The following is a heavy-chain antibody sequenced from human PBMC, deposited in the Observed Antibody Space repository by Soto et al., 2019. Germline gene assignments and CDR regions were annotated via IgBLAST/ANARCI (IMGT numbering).Heavy chain of an antibody. CDR1: GYSISAGGYY. Sequence: LQESGPGLVKPSQTLSLTCFVSGYSISAGGYYWSWIRHHPGKGLEWIGSFYSSGSILCHTPLRSRVSISGDTSSNQFSMSLTSVTAADTARYYCARMYSSGSGWFHPWGQGTLVTVSS. CDR2: FYSSGSI. D-gene: IGHD6-19*01. V-gene: IGHV4-31*03. CDR3: ARMYSSGSGWFHP. J-gene: IGHJ5*02.